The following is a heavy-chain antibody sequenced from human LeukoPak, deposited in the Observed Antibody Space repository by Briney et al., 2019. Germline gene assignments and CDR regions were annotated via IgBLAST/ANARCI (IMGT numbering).Heavy chain of an antibody. CDR2: ISSSSSYI. D-gene: IGHD6-13*01. CDR1: GFTFSSYS. Sequence: GGSLRLSCAASGFTFSSYSMNWVRPAPGKGLEWVSSISSSSSYIYYADSVKGRFTISRDNAKSSLYLQMNSLRAEDTAVYYCARDRGSSWLDYWGQGTLVTVSS. J-gene: IGHJ4*02. V-gene: IGHV3-21*01. CDR3: ARDRGSSWLDY.